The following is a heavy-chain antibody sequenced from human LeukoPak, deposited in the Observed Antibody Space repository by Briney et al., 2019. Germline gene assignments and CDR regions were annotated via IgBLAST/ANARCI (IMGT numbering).Heavy chain of an antibody. J-gene: IGHJ3*02. CDR3: TREYGFMTTVFHAFDI. D-gene: IGHD4-17*01. CDR1: GGSISSSSYY. V-gene: IGHV4-39*07. Sequence: SETLSLTCTVSGGSISSSSYYWGWIRQPPGKGLEWIGSIYYSGNTYYNSSLKSRVTISVDTSKNQFSLKLSSVTAADTAIYYCTREYGFMTTVFHAFDIWGQGTMVTVSS. CDR2: IYYSGNT.